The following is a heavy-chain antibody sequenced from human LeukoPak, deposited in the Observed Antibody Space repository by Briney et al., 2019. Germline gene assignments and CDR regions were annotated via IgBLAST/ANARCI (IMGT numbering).Heavy chain of an antibody. D-gene: IGHD6-19*01. CDR2: INPSGGST. CDR1: RYTLTSYY. Sequence: SVKDTCKAYRYTLTSYYMHWVRQAPGQGREWMGIINPSGGSTSYAQKFQGRVAMTRDTSTSTVYMELSSLRSEDTAVYYCARDAPGDSSGWYQDFDYWGQGTLVTVSS. CDR3: ARDAPGDSSGWYQDFDY. V-gene: IGHV1-46*01. J-gene: IGHJ4*02.